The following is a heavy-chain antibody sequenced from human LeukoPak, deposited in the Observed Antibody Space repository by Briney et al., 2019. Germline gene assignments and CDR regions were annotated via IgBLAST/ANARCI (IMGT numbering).Heavy chain of an antibody. Sequence: TLSLTCAVYGGSFSSYYWSWIRQPPGKGLEWIGEINHSGSTNYNPPLKSRVTISVDTSKNQFSLKLSSVTAADTAVYYCAREAGGYSYGSDIDYWGQGTLVTVSS. CDR3: AREAGGYSYGSDIDY. D-gene: IGHD5-18*01. CDR1: GGSFSSYY. J-gene: IGHJ4*02. V-gene: IGHV4-34*01. CDR2: INHSGST.